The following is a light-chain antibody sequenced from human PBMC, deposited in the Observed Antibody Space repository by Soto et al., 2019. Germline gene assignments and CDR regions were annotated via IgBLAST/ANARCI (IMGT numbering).Light chain of an antibody. CDR1: QSVSSY. CDR3: QQRSNWPLT. J-gene: IGKJ4*01. CDR2: DAS. Sequence: IVLTQSPATLSLSPGERATLSCRASQSVSSYLAWYQQKPGQAPRLLIYDASNRATGIPARFSGSGSGTDFTLTISSLETEDFAVYYCQQRSNWPLTFGGGTNVDI. V-gene: IGKV3-11*01.